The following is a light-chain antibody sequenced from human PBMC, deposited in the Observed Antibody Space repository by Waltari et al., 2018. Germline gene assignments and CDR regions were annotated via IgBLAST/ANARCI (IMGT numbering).Light chain of an antibody. Sequence: QSALTQPASVSGSPGQSITISCTGSSSDVGNYNFVSWYQQHPDEAPKLVIYEGSKRPSGISFRFSGSKSGNTASLTISRLQAEDEADYYCCSYAGSRTPWVFGGGTRVTVL. CDR2: EGS. J-gene: IGLJ3*02. CDR3: CSYAGSRTPWV. V-gene: IGLV2-23*01. CDR1: SSDVGNYNF.